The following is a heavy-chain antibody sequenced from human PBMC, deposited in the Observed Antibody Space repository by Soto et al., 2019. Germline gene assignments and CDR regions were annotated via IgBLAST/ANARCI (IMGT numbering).Heavy chain of an antibody. V-gene: IGHV3-74*01. CDR2: IDFDGRST. Sequence: EVQLVESGGGLVQPGGSLRLSCAVSGFTFSNYYMQWVRQGPGKGLVYVARIDFDGRSTVHAASVKGRFTISRDNAKNTLYLQMNSLGAEDTGVYYCARGGSTSWLRALDLWGQGTLVTVSS. CDR1: GFTFSNYY. CDR3: ARGGSTSWLRALDL. J-gene: IGHJ5*02. D-gene: IGHD6-13*01.